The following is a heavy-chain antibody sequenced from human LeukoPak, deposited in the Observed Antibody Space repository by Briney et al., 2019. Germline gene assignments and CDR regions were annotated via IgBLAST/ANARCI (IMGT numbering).Heavy chain of an antibody. J-gene: IGHJ4*02. Sequence: ASVKVSCKASGYTFTSYYMHWVRQAPGQGLEWMGIINPSGGSTSYAQKFQGRVTMTRDTSTSTVYMELSSLRSEDTAVYYCARVKRTIFGVVGPYYFDYWGQGTLVTVSS. D-gene: IGHD3-3*01. V-gene: IGHV1-46*01. CDR1: GYTFTSYY. CDR3: ARVKRTIFGVVGPYYFDY. CDR2: INPSGGST.